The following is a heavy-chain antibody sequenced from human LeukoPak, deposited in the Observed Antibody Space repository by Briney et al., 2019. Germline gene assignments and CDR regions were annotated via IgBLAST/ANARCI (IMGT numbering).Heavy chain of an antibody. J-gene: IGHJ4*02. D-gene: IGHD7-27*01. Sequence: GGPLRLSCAASGFTFSNYGLHWVRQAPGKGLEWLAVMWFDGSHKYYADSLKGRFTISRDNSKSMLYLLMNSLRAEDTAVYYCAKDITGDPPPYYFDYWGQGSLVTVSS. CDR2: MWFDGSHK. CDR3: AKDITGDPPPYYFDY. V-gene: IGHV3-33*06. CDR1: GFTFSNYG.